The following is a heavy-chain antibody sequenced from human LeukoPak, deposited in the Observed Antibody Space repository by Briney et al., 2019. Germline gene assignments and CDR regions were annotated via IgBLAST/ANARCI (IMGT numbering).Heavy chain of an antibody. CDR2: INHSGST. Sequence: SETLSLTCAVYGGSFSAYYWSWIRQPPGKGLEWIGEINHSGSTNYNPSLKSRVTISVDTSKNQFSLKLSSVTAADTAVYYCARPDSSGYYWRFFNYWGQGTLVTVSS. CDR3: ARPDSSGYYWRFFNY. D-gene: IGHD3-22*01. CDR1: GGSFSAYY. V-gene: IGHV4-34*01. J-gene: IGHJ4*02.